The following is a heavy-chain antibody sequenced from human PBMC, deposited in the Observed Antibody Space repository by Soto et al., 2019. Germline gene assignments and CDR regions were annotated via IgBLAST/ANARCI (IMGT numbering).Heavy chain of an antibody. CDR1: GSTFSSYA. V-gene: IGHV3-23*01. CDR2: ISGSGGST. J-gene: IGHJ6*02. Sequence: GGSLRLSCAASGSTFSSYAMSWVRQAPGKGLEWVSAISGSGGSTYYADSVKGRFTISRDNSKNTLYLQMNSLRAEDTAVYYCFGRAHNPKEGIVVVPASRPHYYYGMDVWGQETTVTVSS. D-gene: IGHD2-2*01. CDR3: FGRAHNPKEGIVVVPASRPHYYYGMDV.